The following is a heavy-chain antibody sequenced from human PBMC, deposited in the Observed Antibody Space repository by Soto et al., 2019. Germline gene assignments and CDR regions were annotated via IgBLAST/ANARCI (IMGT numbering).Heavy chain of an antibody. V-gene: IGHV3-74*01. J-gene: IGHJ4*02. D-gene: IGHD2-21*01. CDR1: GFLFSTYW. CDR3: AIGGGDYNYFDH. Sequence: EVQLVESGGGLVQPGGSLRLSCAASGFLFSTYWMFWVRQVPRKGLLLVSRIKSDESSTSYADSVKGRFTIYRDNTKTMLYLQMTSVRAEDTAVYYCAIGGGDYNYFDHWGQGVLVSVSS. CDR2: IKSDESST.